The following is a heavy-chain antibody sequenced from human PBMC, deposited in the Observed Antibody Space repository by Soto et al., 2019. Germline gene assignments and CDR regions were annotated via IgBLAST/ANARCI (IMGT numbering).Heavy chain of an antibody. D-gene: IGHD2-8*01. CDR3: ARDQGTNVYGTDV. V-gene: IGHV1-69*06. CDR1: GGTFSSYA. J-gene: IGHJ6*02. CDR2: IIPIFGTA. Sequence: SVKVSCKASGGTFSSYATSWVRQAPGQGLEWMGGIIPIFGTANYAQKFQGRVTITADKSTRKAYMELSSLRSEDTAVYYCARDQGTNVYGTDVWGQGTTGTVS.